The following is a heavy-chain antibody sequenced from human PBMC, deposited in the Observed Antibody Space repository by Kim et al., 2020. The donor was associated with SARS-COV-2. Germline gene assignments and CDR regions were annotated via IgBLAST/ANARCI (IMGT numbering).Heavy chain of an antibody. J-gene: IGHJ5*02. V-gene: IGHV4-39*06. Sequence: SGNTYYNPSLKRRVTISVDKSKNQFALKLSSVTAADTAVYYCARDSDWFDPWGQGTLVTVSS. CDR2: SGNT. CDR3: ARDSDWFDP.